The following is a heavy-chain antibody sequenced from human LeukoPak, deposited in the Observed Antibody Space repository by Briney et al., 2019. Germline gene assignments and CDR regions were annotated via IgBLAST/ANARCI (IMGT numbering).Heavy chain of an antibody. J-gene: IGHJ3*02. CDR2: IRSKAYGGTT. CDR3: TRGRTMIALYNAFDI. D-gene: IGHD3-22*01. V-gene: IGHV3-49*03. CDR1: GFTFGDYA. Sequence: GGSLRLSCTASGFTFGDYAMSWFRQAPGKGLEWVGFIRSKAYGGTTEYAASVKGRFTISRDDSKSIAYLQMNSLKTEDTAVYYCTRGRTMIALYNAFDIWGQGTMVTVSS.